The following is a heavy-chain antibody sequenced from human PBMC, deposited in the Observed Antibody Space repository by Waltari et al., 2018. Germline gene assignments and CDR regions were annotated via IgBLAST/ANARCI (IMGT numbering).Heavy chain of an antibody. Sequence: QVHLEQSGAEVKKAGCSVKVSCKAAGCTFSSYGFNWVRQAPGQGLEWMGGIIPIFGPANYAQNLQGRVKITADDSTSTVYMELTSLRSEDTAVYYCARDPGSRPYYFNNWGQGTLVAVSS. J-gene: IGHJ4*02. D-gene: IGHD2-2*01. CDR2: IIPIFGPA. V-gene: IGHV1-69*01. CDR3: ARDPGSRPYYFNN. CDR1: GCTFSSYG.